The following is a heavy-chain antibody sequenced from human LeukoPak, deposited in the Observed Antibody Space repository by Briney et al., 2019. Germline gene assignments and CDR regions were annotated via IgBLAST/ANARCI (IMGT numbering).Heavy chain of an antibody. V-gene: IGHV4-34*01. D-gene: IGHD2-2*01. CDR3: ARYCSSTSCYDAFDI. Sequence: PSETLSLTCAVYGGSFSGYYWSWIRQPPGKGLEWIGETNHSGSTNYNPSLKSRVTISVDTSKNQFSLKLSSVTAADTAVYYCARYCSSTSCYDAFDIWGQGTMVTVSS. CDR1: GGSFSGYY. CDR2: TNHSGST. J-gene: IGHJ3*02.